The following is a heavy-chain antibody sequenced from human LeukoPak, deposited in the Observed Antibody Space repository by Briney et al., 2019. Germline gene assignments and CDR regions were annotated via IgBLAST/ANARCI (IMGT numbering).Heavy chain of an antibody. J-gene: IGHJ4*02. CDR1: EVTFRSHW. CDR2: INQDGSDK. Sequence: GGSLRLSCAASEVTFRSHWMSWVRQAPGKGLEWVANINQDGSDKYSVDAVKGRFTISSDNAKNSLNLQKNSLRAEDTAVYYCASSAGYWGQGTLVTVSA. V-gene: IGHV3-7*03. CDR3: ASSAGY.